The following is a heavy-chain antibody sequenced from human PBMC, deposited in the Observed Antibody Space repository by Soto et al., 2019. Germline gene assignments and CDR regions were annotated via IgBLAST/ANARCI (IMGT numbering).Heavy chain of an antibody. CDR2: IYPGDSDT. Sequence: GESLKISCKGSGYSFTSYWIGWVRQMPWKGLEWMGIIYPGDSDTRYSPSFQGQVTISADKSISTAYLQWSSLKASDTAMYYCARTGVPYCRGGSCYYWFDPWGQGTLVTV. CDR1: GYSFTSYW. CDR3: ARTGVPYCRGGSCYYWFDP. V-gene: IGHV5-51*01. J-gene: IGHJ5*02. D-gene: IGHD2-15*01.